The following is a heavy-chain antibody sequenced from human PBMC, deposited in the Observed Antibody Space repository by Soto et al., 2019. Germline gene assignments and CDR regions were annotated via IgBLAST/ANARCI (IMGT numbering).Heavy chain of an antibody. D-gene: IGHD2-15*01. V-gene: IGHV4-39*01. Sequence: QLQLQESGPGLVKPSETLSLTCTVSGGSISSSSYYWGWIRQPPGKGLEWIGSIYYSGSTYYNPSLKTRVTIFVDTSKNQFSLKLSSVTAADTAVYYCARHPTYCSGGSCYDYWGQGTLVTVSS. J-gene: IGHJ4*02. CDR1: GGSISSSSYY. CDR2: IYYSGST. CDR3: ARHPTYCSGGSCYDY.